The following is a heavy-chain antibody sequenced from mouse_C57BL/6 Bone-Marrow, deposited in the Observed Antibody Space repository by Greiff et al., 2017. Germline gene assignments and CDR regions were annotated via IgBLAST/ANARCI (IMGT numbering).Heavy chain of an antibody. Sequence: VQLQQPGAELVKPGASVKLSCKASGYTFTSYWMHWVKQRPGQGLEWIGVIHPNSGSTNYNEKFKGKATLTVDKSSSTAYMQLSSLTSEDSAVYYCARGGCGTPLAYWGQGTVITVSA. CDR3: ARGGCGTPLAY. D-gene: IGHD3-3*01. V-gene: IGHV1-64*01. CDR1: GYTFTSYW. J-gene: IGHJ3*01. CDR2: IHPNSGST.